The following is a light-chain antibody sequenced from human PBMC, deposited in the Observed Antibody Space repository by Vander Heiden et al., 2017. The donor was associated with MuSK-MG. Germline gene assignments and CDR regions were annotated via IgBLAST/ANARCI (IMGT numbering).Light chain of an antibody. CDR3: QQRYSTLT. V-gene: IGKV1-39*01. CDR2: AAS. Sequence: DIQMTQSPSSLSASVGDRVTITCRASQSISSYLNWYQQKPGKAPKLLIYAASSLQSGVPSRFSGSGSGTDFTLTISSLQPEDFATYYCQQRYSTLTFGPGTKVEIK. J-gene: IGKJ3*01. CDR1: QSISSY.